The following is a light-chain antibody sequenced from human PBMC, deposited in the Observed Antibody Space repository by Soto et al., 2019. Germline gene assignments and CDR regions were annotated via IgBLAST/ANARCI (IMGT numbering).Light chain of an antibody. V-gene: IGKV1-5*03. J-gene: IGKJ3*01. Sequence: DIQLTQSPSTLSASVGDRVTITCRASQTINTCLAWYQQKPGKAPKLLIYRASNLVSGVPSRFSGSGSGTEFTLTISSLQPDDFSIYYCQQYETYSVTFGPGNKVDI. CDR1: QTINTC. CDR2: RAS. CDR3: QQYETYSVT.